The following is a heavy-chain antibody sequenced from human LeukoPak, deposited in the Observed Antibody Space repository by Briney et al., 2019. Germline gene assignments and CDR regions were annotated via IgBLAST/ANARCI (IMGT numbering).Heavy chain of an antibody. V-gene: IGHV1-2*02. D-gene: IGHD3-22*01. Sequence: ASVTVSCKASGYTFTGYYMHWVRQALGQGLEWMGWMNANSGGTKYAQKFQGRVNMTRDTSISTAYMELSRLRSDDTAVYYCARRVSRSYYDSSGYGGWYFDLWGRGTLVTVCS. CDR2: MNANSGGT. CDR3: ARRVSRSYYDSSGYGGWYFDL. CDR1: GYTFTGYY. J-gene: IGHJ2*01.